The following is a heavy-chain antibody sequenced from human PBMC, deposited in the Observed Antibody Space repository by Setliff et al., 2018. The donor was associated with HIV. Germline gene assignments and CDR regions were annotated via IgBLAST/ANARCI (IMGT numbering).Heavy chain of an antibody. CDR3: ARAPGYSYSFYFDS. V-gene: IGHV4-39*07. Sequence: TLSLTCSVAGDSLSSGTYYWGWIRQPPGKGLEWIGSVSYSGSTLYNPSLKSRLTISVDMSKNQFSLKLRSVTAADTAAYFCARAPGYSYSFYFDSWGQGTLVTVSS. CDR1: GDSLSSGTYY. D-gene: IGHD5-18*01. J-gene: IGHJ4*02. CDR2: VSYSGST.